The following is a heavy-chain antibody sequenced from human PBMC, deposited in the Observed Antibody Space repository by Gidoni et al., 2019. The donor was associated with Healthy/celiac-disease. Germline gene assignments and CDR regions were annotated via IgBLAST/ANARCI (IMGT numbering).Heavy chain of an antibody. CDR2: MNPNSGNT. CDR3: ASPYCSGGSCYFDAFDI. Sequence: QVQLVQSGAEVKKPGASVKVSCKASGYTFTSYDINWVRQATGQGLEWMGWMNPNSGNTGYAQKFQGRVTMTRNTSISTAYMELSSLRSEDTAVYYCASPYCSGGSCYFDAFDIWGQGTMVTVSS. J-gene: IGHJ3*02. D-gene: IGHD2-15*01. CDR1: GYTFTSYD. V-gene: IGHV1-8*01.